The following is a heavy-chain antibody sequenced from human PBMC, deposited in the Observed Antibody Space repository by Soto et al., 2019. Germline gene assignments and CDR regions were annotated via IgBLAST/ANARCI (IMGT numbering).Heavy chain of an antibody. CDR3: ARGRRYCSGGSCNWARNYYYYGMEV. J-gene: IGHJ6*01. CDR1: CGSFSGYY. D-gene: IGHD2-15*01. CDR2: INHSGST. Sequence: ETLSLTCAVYCGSFSGYYWSLIRHPPGKGLEWIGEINHSGSTNYNPSLKSRVTISVDTSKNQFSLKLSSVTAADTAVYYCARGRRYCSGGSCNWARNYYYYGMEVLGQGTTVRVSS. V-gene: IGHV4-34*01.